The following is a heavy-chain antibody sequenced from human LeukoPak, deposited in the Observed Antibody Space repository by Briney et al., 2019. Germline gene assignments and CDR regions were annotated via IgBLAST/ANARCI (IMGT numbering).Heavy chain of an antibody. V-gene: IGHV3-74*01. CDR1: GFTFSSYW. D-gene: IGHD1-26*01. Sequence: GGSLRLSCAASGFTFSSYWMHWVRQAPGKGLVWVSRINSDGGSTSYADSVKGRFTISRDNAKNTLYLQMNSLRAEDTAVYYCARATVAHYYYYGMDVWGQGTTVTVSS. CDR3: ARATVAHYYYYGMDV. CDR2: INSDGGST. J-gene: IGHJ6*02.